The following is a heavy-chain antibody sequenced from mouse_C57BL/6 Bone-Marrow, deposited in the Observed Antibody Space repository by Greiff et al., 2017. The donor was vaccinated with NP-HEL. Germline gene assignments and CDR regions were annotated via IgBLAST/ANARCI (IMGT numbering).Heavy chain of an antibody. Sequence: DVQLQESGPGLVKPSQSLSLTCSVSGYSITSGYFWYWIRPLPGNKLEWMGIISYDGSNNYNPSLKNRITITRDTSKNQFFLKLKSVPTEDTATYYCARYARYYYVYAMAYWGQGTLVTVS. J-gene: IGHJ4*01. V-gene: IGHV3-6*01. CDR3: ARYARYYYVYAMAY. CDR1: GYSITSGYF. D-gene: IGHD2-1*01. CDR2: ISYDGSN.